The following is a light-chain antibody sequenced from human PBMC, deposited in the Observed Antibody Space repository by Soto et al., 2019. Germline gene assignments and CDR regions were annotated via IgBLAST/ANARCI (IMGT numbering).Light chain of an antibody. V-gene: IGLV2-11*01. CDR2: DVS. CDR1: SSDVGGYNY. J-gene: IGLJ1*01. CDR3: GSYAGSYTYV. Sequence: HSALTQPRSVSGSPGQSVTISCTGTSSDVGGYNYVSWYQQHPGKAPKLMIYDVSKRPSGVPDLFSGSKSGNTVALTISGLQAEDEADYYCGSYAGSYTYVVGAGTK.